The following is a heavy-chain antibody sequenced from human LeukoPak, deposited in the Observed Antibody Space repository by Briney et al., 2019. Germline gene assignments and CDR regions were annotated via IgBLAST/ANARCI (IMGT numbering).Heavy chain of an antibody. CDR1: GFTFDDYA. J-gene: IGHJ4*02. Sequence: SLRLSCAASGFTFDDYAMHWVRPAPGKGLEGVPGISWNSGSIGYADSVKGRFTISRDNAKNSLYLQMNSLRVEDTALYYCAKDSGSGWYKGFDYWGQGTLVTVSS. D-gene: IGHD6-19*01. V-gene: IGHV3-9*01. CDR3: AKDSGSGWYKGFDY. CDR2: ISWNSGSI.